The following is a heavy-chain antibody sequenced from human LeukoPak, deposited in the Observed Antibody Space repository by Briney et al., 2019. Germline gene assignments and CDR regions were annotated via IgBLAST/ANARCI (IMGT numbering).Heavy chain of an antibody. CDR1: GFAFSSYS. D-gene: IGHD2-21*01. V-gene: IGHV3-48*02. CDR2: ITNSGDSI. Sequence: GSLRLSCAASGFAFSSYSMNWVRQAPGKGLEWLSYITNSGDSIDYADSVKGRFTSSRDNAKDSLYLQINSLRDDDTAVYYCARDMRFAFDYWGQGTLVTV. J-gene: IGHJ4*02. CDR3: ARDMRFAFDY.